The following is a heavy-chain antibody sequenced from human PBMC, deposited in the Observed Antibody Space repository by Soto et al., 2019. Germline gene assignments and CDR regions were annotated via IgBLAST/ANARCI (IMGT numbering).Heavy chain of an antibody. CDR2: ISGSGGST. D-gene: IGHD5-18*01. V-gene: IGHV3-23*01. J-gene: IGHJ6*02. CDR3: AKDRVKIGRYGYYYYYGMDV. Sequence: GGSLRLSCAASGFTFSNYAMSWVRQAPGKGLEWVSAISGSGGSTYYADSVKGRFTISRDNSKNTLYLQMNSLRAEDTAVYYCAKDRVKIGRYGYYYYYGMDVWGQGTTVTVSS. CDR1: GFTFSNYA.